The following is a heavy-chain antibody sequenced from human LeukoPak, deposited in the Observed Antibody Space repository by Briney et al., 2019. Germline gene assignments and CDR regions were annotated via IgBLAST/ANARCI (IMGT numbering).Heavy chain of an antibody. CDR3: ARIYGRVAFDI. Sequence: SETLSLTCAVSGGSFSGYYWSWVRQTPGKGLEWIGEINHSGSNNYNPSLKRGGTIIVEKNKNQFSLKLSSVTAADTAVYYCARIYGRVAFDIWGQGTMVTVSS. CDR1: GGSFSGYY. D-gene: IGHD5-12*01. V-gene: IGHV4-34*01. CDR2: INHSGSN. J-gene: IGHJ3*02.